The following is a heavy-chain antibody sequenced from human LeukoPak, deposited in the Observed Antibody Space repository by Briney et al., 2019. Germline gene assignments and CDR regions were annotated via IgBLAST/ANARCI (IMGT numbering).Heavy chain of an antibody. D-gene: IGHD2-15*01. CDR2: INHSGST. V-gene: IGHV4-39*07. CDR1: GGSVSSGSYY. Sequence: PSETLSLTCTVSGGSVSSGSYYWSWIRQPPGKGLEWIGEINHSGSTNYNPSLKSRVTISVDTSKNQFSLKLSSVTAADTAVYYCARGRYCSGGSRGCYFDYWGQGTLVTVSS. J-gene: IGHJ4*02. CDR3: ARGRYCSGGSRGCYFDY.